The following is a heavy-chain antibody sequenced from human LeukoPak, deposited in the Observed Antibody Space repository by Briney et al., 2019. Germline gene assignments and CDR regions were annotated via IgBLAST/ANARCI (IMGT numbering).Heavy chain of an antibody. J-gene: IGHJ4*02. CDR2: ISYDGVDK. V-gene: IGHV3-30*04. CDR1: GLTFSAFA. CDR3: ATEGGTVGGTVGTTFDL. D-gene: IGHD1-26*01. Sequence: PGGSLRLSCSASGLTFSAFAMHWVRQAPGKGLEWVTFISYDGVDKHYADSVKGRFTISRDNSKSTLYLEMNSLRADDTAVFYWATEGGTVGGTVGTTFDLWGQGTLVTVSS.